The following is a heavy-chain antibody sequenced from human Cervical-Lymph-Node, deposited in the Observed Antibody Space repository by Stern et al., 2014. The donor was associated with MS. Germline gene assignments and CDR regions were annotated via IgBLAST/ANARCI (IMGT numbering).Heavy chain of an antibody. J-gene: IGHJ5*02. CDR1: GGTFSSTG. D-gene: IGHD3/OR15-3a*01. Sequence: QVQLVQSGAEVKRPGSSVRVSCEVFGGTFSSTGINWVRQAPGRGLEWVGGIIPIFGPKYAPEFLGTVTISADESASTASLDLRSLISADTAVFYCVGPDFHLWGQGTLVTVSS. CDR2: IIPIFGP. CDR3: VGPDFHL. V-gene: IGHV1-69*01.